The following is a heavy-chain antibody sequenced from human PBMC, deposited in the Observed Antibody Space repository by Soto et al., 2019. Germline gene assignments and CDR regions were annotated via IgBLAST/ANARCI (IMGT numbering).Heavy chain of an antibody. Sequence: EVQLVESGGGLVQPGGSLRLSCTASGFTFSDFWMHWVRQARGKGLEWVASINQDGGEKYYLDSVKGRLTTSRDNAKNSLYLQVSILRAEDTGVYYCARDGVISPAQLDYWGQGTLVTVSS. CDR3: ARDGVISPAQLDY. CDR2: INQDGGEK. V-gene: IGHV3-7*01. CDR1: GFTFSDFW. D-gene: IGHD6-13*01. J-gene: IGHJ4*02.